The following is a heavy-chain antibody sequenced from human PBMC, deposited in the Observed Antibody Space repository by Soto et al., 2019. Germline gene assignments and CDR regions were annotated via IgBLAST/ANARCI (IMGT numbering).Heavy chain of an antibody. V-gene: IGHV4-31*03. CDR3: ASEYYYDTRGFDP. D-gene: IGHD3-22*01. CDR2: IYYSGST. CDR1: GGSISSGGYY. J-gene: IGHJ5*02. Sequence: TLSLTCTVSGGSISSGGYYWSWIRQHPGKGLEWIGCIYYSGSTHYNPSLKSRVTISVDTSKNQFSLKLSSVTAADTAVYYCASEYYYDTRGFDPWGQGTLVTVSS.